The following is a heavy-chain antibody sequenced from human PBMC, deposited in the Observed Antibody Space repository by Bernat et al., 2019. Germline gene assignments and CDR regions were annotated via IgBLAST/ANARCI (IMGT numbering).Heavy chain of an antibody. Sequence: EVQLVESGGGLIQPGGSLRLSCAASGFTFSTYAMSWVRQAPGKGLEWVSTVCGSCGSKYYEEYEKGRLTISRDKTKKTMYMEMNNMRAEDTAVYYWAKAQTIGSARWSDYWGQGTLVTVSA. J-gene: IGHJ4*02. CDR3: AKAQTIGSARWSDY. CDR2: VCGSCGSK. D-gene: IGHD2-2*01. CDR1: GFTFSTYA. V-gene: IGHV3-23*04.